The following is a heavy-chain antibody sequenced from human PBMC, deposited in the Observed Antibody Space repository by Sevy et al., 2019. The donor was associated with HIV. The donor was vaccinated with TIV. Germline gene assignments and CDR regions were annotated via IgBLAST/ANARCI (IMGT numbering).Heavy chain of an antibody. V-gene: IGHV3-13*01. CDR3: AREGGSYGEGAFDI. CDR1: GFTFSSYD. J-gene: IGHJ3*02. D-gene: IGHD1-26*01. CDR2: IGTAGDT. Sequence: GGSLRLSSAASGFTFSSYDMHWVRQATGKGLEWVSAIGTAGDTYYPGSVKGRFTISRENAKNSLYLQMNSLRAGDTAVYYCAREGGSYGEGAFDIWGQGTMVTVSS.